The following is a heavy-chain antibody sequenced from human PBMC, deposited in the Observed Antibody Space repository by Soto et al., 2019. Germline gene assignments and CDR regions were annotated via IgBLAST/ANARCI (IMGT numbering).Heavy chain of an antibody. CDR3: ARDRAVSARGSFDY. CDR1: GGSVSSTNW. D-gene: IGHD6-19*01. J-gene: IGHJ4*02. CDR2: IYHSGST. Sequence: QVQLQESGPGLVEPSGTLSLTCAVSGGSVSSTNWWRWVRQPPWKGLEWIGEIYHSGSTYYNPSLKILVTISVYKSKNQFSLRLSSVTAADTAVYFCARDRAVSARGSFDYWGQGTLVTVSS. V-gene: IGHV4-4*02.